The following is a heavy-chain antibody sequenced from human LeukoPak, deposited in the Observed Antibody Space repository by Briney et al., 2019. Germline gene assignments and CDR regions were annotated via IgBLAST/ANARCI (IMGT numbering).Heavy chain of an antibody. CDR3: ARSAAARRGLYFDY. CDR1: GYTFDIYR. V-gene: IGHV5-51*01. D-gene: IGHD6-6*01. CDR2: IYPGDSDT. J-gene: IGHJ4*02. Sequence: GESLKISCKASGYTFDIYRIGWVRQMPGKGLEWMGIIYPGDSDTRYSPSFQGQVTISADNSITTAYLQWSSLKASDTAMYYCARSAAARRGLYFDYWGQGTLVTISS.